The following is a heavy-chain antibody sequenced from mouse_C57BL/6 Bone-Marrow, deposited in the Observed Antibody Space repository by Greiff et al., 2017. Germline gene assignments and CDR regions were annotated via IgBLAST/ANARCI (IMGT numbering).Heavy chain of an antibody. J-gene: IGHJ3*01. Sequence: QVQLKQSGAELARPGASVKLSCKASGYTFTSYGISWVKQRTGQGLEWIGEIHPRSGNTYYNEKFKGKATLTEDKSSSTAYMELRSLTSEDSAVYFCAREGGNYSFAYWGQGTLVTVSA. CDR3: AREGGNYSFAY. V-gene: IGHV1-81*01. CDR2: IHPRSGNT. D-gene: IGHD2-1*01. CDR1: GYTFTSYG.